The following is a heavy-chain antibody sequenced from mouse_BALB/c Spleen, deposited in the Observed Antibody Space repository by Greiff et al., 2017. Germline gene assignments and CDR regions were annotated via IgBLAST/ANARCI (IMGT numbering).Heavy chain of an antibody. V-gene: IGHV5-6*01. CDR1: GFTFSSYG. CDR2: ISSGGSYT. Sequence: DVHLVESGGDLVKPGGSLKLSCAASGFTFSSYGMSWVRQTPDKRLEWVATISSGGSYTYYPDSVKGRFTISRDNAKNTLYLQMSSLKSEDTAMYYCARWGYRYDGDYWGQGTTLTVSS. J-gene: IGHJ2*01. D-gene: IGHD2-14*01. CDR3: ARWGYRYDGDY.